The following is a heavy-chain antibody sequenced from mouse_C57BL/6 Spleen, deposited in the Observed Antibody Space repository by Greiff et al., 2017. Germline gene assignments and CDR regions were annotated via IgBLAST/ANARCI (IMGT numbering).Heavy chain of an antibody. Sequence: EVQLQQSGAELVKPGASVKLSCTASGFNINDYYMHWVQQRTDQGLAWIGRIDTEDGDTKYAPHFQGKATITADTSSNTAYLQLSSLKSEDTDVYYCAIMSREIDYGDFDYWGQGTTLTVSA. CDR1: GFNINDYY. CDR3: AIMSREIDYGDFDY. D-gene: IGHD1-1*02. J-gene: IGHJ2*01. V-gene: IGHV14-2*01. CDR2: IDTEDGDT.